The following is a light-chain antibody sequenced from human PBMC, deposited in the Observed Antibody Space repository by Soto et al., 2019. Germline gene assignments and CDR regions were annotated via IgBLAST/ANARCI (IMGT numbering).Light chain of an antibody. J-gene: IGKJ4*01. CDR3: QQYYDHPLT. Sequence: DIVMTQFPESLAVSLGERATINCKTSQNVLSSADNKNYLGWFQQRPGQPPKLLFSWASSRESGVPDRFSGSGSATDFILTISSLQAEDVAAYYCQQYYDHPLTFGGGTKVEIK. CDR2: WAS. CDR1: QNVLSSADNKNY. V-gene: IGKV4-1*01.